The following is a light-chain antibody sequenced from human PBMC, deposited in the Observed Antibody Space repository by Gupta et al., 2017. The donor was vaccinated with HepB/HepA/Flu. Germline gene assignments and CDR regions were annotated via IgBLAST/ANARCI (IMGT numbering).Light chain of an antibody. Sequence: EIVMTQSPATLSVSPGEGATLFCRASQSVRNNYLAWYQQKPGQAPRLLIPGGSTSATGIPARFSGSGSGTEFTLTISSLQSEDFAVYYCQQYDEWPLTFGGGTKVEIK. V-gene: IGKV3D-15*01. J-gene: IGKJ4*01. CDR2: GGS. CDR1: QSVRNN. CDR3: QQYDEWPLT.